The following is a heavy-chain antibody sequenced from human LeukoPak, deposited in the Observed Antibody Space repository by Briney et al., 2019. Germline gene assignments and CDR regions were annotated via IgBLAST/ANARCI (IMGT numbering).Heavy chain of an antibody. D-gene: IGHD3-16*01. CDR2: ISSSSSYI. CDR1: GFTFSNYG. Sequence: GGSLRLSCAASGFTFSNYGLSWVRQAPGKGLEWVSSISSSSSYINYADSVKGRFTISRDNSKNTLYLQMNSLRAEDTAVYYCARDYGAFDIWGQGTMVTVSS. CDR3: ARDYGAFDI. J-gene: IGHJ3*02. V-gene: IGHV3-21*01.